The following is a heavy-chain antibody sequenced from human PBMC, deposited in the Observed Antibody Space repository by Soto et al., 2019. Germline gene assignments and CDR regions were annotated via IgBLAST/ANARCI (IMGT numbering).Heavy chain of an antibody. CDR2: ISGSGGTT. CDR1: EFTFSTYA. Sequence: GGSLRLSCAASEFTFSTYAMSWVRQAPGKGLEWVSDISGSGGTTYYADSVKGRFTISRDNSKNTLYLQMNSLRVEDTAVYYCARNGGYCSGVNCPPIDNWGQGTLVTVSS. V-gene: IGHV3-23*01. J-gene: IGHJ4*02. CDR3: ARNGGYCSGVNCPPIDN. D-gene: IGHD2-15*01.